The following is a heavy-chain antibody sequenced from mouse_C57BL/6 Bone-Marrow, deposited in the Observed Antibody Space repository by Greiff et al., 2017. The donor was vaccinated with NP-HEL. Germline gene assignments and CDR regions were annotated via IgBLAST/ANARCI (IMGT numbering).Heavy chain of an antibody. CDR3: ARPNDYGSSYDYAMDY. J-gene: IGHJ4*01. D-gene: IGHD1-1*01. CDR1: GFTFSSYG. Sequence: EVQRVESGGDLVKPGGSLKLSCAASGFTFSSYGMSWVRQTPDKRLEWVATISSGGSYTYYPDSVKGRFTISRDNAKNTLYLQMSSLKSEDTAMYYCARPNDYGSSYDYAMDYWGQGTSVTVSS. CDR2: ISSGGSYT. V-gene: IGHV5-6*01.